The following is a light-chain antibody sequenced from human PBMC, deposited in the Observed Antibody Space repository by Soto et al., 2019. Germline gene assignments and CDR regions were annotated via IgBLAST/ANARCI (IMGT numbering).Light chain of an antibody. CDR1: ASDIGGYTF. Sequence: QSVLTQPPSASGSPGQSDAISCTGTASDIGGYTFVSWYQQHPGKAPKLLIYDVNKRPSGVPDRFSGSKSGNTASLTVSGLQAEDEADYYCSAHGGTNPYVFGTGTKLTVL. V-gene: IGLV2-8*01. CDR2: DVN. J-gene: IGLJ1*01. CDR3: SAHGGTNPYV.